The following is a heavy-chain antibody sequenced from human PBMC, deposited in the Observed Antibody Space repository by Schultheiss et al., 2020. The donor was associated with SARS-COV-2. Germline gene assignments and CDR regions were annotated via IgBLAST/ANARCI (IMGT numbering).Heavy chain of an antibody. CDR1: GGSISSSSYY. CDR2: IYYSGST. V-gene: IGHV4-39*07. J-gene: IGHJ6*03. Sequence: SQTLSLTCTVSGGSISSSSYYWGWIRQPPGKGLEWIGSIYYSGSTYYNPSLKSRVTISVDTSKKQFSLRLRSVTAADTAVYYCARGGSGSYSSYYYYYYMDVWGKGTTVTVSS. D-gene: IGHD3-10*01. CDR3: ARGGSGSYSSYYYYYYMDV.